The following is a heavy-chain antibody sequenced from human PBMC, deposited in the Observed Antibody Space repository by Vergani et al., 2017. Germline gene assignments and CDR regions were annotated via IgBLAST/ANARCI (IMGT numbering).Heavy chain of an antibody. CDR2: INAGNGNT. CDR1: GYTFTSYA. J-gene: IGHJ4*02. D-gene: IGHD6-19*01. V-gene: IGHV1-3*01. CDR3: ARGGPIEQWLVDY. Sequence: QVQLVQSGAEVKKPGASVKVSCKASGYTFTSYAMHWVRQAPGQRLEWMGWINAGNGNTKYSQKFQGRVTITRDTSASTAYMELSSLRSEDTAVYYCARGGPIEQWLVDYWGQGTLVTVSS.